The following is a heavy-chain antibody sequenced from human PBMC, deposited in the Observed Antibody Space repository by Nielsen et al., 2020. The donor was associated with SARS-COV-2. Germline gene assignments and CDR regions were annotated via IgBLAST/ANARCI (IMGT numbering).Heavy chain of an antibody. V-gene: IGHV5-10-1*01. Sequence: GESLKISCKGSGYSFNSYWINWVRQMPGKGLEWMGRIDPGDSYTTYSPSFQGHVTFSVDKSIGAAYLQLRGLKASDTAIYFCVRAHYYATQGYAFDYWGQGTLLTVSS. CDR3: VRAHYYATQGYAFDY. CDR2: IDPGDSYT. J-gene: IGHJ4*02. CDR1: GYSFNSYW. D-gene: IGHD3-10*01.